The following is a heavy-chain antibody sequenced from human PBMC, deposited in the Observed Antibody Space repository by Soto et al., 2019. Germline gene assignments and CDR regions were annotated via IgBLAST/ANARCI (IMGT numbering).Heavy chain of an antibody. CDR3: ASIAVAAGYNYFDY. CDR1: GFSIIRYY. Sequence: PSETLSLTCTVSGFSIIRYYWSWIRQPPGKGLEWIGYIYYSGSTNYNPSLKSRVSISIDTSKTQFSLKLSSVTAADTAVYYCASIAVAAGYNYFDYWGQGTLVTVSS. V-gene: IGHV4-59*01. D-gene: IGHD6-19*01. CDR2: IYYSGST. J-gene: IGHJ4*02.